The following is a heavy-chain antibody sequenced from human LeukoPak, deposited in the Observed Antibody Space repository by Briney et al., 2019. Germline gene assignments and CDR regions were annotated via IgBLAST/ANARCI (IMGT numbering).Heavy chain of an antibody. V-gene: IGHV3-9*01. CDR2: ISWNSGSI. CDR3: AEDPLPYYYDSSGFDY. J-gene: IGHJ4*02. Sequence: GRSLRLSCAASGFTFDDYAMHWVRQAPGKGLEWVSGISWNSGSIGYADSVKGRFTISRDNAKNSLYLQMNSLRAEDTALYYCAEDPLPYYYDSSGFDYWGQGTLVTVSS. CDR1: GFTFDDYA. D-gene: IGHD3-22*01.